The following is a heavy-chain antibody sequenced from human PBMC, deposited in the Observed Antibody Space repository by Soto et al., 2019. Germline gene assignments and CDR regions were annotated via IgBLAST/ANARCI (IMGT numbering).Heavy chain of an antibody. CDR2: IWYDGSNK. D-gene: IGHD6-13*01. V-gene: IGHV3-33*01. CDR1: GFTFSSYG. CDR3: ARGWYSSSWGPYYYGMDV. Sequence: RGGSLRLSCAASGFTFSSYGMHWVRQAPGKGLEWVAVIWYDGSNKYYADSVKGRFTISRDNSKNTLYLQMNSLRAEDTAVYYCARGWYSSSWGPYYYGMDVWGQGTTVTVSS. J-gene: IGHJ6*02.